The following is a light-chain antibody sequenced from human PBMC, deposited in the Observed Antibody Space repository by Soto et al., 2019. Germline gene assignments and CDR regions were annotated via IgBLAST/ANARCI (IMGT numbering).Light chain of an antibody. Sequence: DLQMTQSPSTLSASVGDRVTITCRASQSTSSSLAWYQQKPGKAPKLLIYQASSLENGVPSRFSGSGSGTEFTLTISGLQPDDFATYHCQQYKSYPWTFGQGTRWIS. J-gene: IGKJ1*01. V-gene: IGKV1-5*03. CDR2: QAS. CDR3: QQYKSYPWT. CDR1: QSTSSS.